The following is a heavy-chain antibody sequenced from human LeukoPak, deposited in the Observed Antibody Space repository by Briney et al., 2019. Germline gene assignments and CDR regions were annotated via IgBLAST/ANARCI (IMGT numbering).Heavy chain of an antibody. CDR1: GGSISSYY. Sequence: PLETLSLTCTVSGGSISSYYGGWIRQPAGNGLEWIGRIYTSGSTNYNPSLKSRVTMSVDTSKNQFSLKLSSVTAADTAVYYCARVPSPNYGSGSYYNYYFDYWGQGTLVTVSS. CDR2: IYTSGST. CDR3: ARVPSPNYGSGSYYNYYFDY. D-gene: IGHD3-10*01. V-gene: IGHV4-4*07. J-gene: IGHJ4*02.